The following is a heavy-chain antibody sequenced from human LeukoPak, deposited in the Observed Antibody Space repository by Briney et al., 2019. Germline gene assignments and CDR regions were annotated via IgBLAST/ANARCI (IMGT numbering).Heavy chain of an antibody. CDR1: GYTFTGYY. V-gene: IGHV1-2*02. CDR3: ARGTTSGYSYGYLDY. Sequence: ASVKVSCKASGYTFTGYYMHWVRQAPGQGLEWMGWINPNSGGTNYAQKFQGRVTMTRDTSISTAYMELSRLRSDDTAVYYCARGTTSGYSYGYLDYWGQGTLVTVSS. D-gene: IGHD5-18*01. CDR2: INPNSGGT. J-gene: IGHJ4*02.